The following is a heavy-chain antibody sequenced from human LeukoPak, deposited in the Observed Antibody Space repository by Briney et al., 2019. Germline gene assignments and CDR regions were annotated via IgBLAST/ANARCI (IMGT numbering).Heavy chain of an antibody. CDR3: ARDSGPTGIDY. Sequence: ETPSLTPAVSGGSTSMDYCSASSDSPRKRGWWIGRIYTSGSTNYNPSLKSRVTMSVDTSKNQFSLKLSSVTAADTAVYYCARDSGPTGIDYWGQGTLVTVSS. CDR2: IYTSGST. CDR1: GGSTSMDY. V-gene: IGHV4-4*07. D-gene: IGHD3-10*01. J-gene: IGHJ4*02.